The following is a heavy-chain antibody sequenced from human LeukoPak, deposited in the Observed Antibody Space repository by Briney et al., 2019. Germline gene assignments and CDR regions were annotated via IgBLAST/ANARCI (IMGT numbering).Heavy chain of an antibody. CDR2: IIPIFRTT. J-gene: IGHJ4*02. CDR1: GGTFSRYA. V-gene: IGHV1-69*01. D-gene: IGHD3-22*01. CDR3: ARDASIYDSRAYYYLW. Sequence: SVKVSCRASGGTFSRYAISWVRQAPGEGLEWMGGIIPIFRTTNYAQKFQGRVTITADESTSTAYMELSSLRSEDTAVYYCARDASIYDSRAYYYLWWGQGTLVTVSS.